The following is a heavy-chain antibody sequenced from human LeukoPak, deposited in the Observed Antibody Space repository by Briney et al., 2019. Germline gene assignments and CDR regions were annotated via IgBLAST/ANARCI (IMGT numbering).Heavy chain of an antibody. J-gene: IGHJ4*02. CDR2: IYYSGST. D-gene: IGHD3-10*01. CDR1: GGSISSYY. V-gene: IGHV4-59*01. Sequence: TETLSLTCTDSGGSISSYYWSWIRQPPGKGLEWIGFIYYSGSTNYNPSLKSRVTISVDTSKNQFSLKLSSVTAADTAVYYCARVCYYGSGSYFGYWGQGTLVTVSS. CDR3: ARVCYYGSGSYFGY.